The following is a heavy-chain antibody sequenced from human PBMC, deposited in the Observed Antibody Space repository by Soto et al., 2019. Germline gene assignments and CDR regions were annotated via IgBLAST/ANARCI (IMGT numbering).Heavy chain of an antibody. CDR2: IQSGGIT. CDR3: AKRPASIITFDY. Sequence: GGSLRLSCSTLWFPVRSKYMTRVRQAPGKGLEWVSLIQSGGITYYADSVKGRFTISRDTSENMLFLQINSLRVDDSAVYYCAKRPASIITFDYWGQGTPVTVSS. V-gene: IGHV3-53*01. J-gene: IGHJ4*02. D-gene: IGHD2-2*01. CDR1: WFPVRSKY.